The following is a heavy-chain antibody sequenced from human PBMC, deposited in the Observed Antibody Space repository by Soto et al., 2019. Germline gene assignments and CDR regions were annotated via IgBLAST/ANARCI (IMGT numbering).Heavy chain of an antibody. CDR2: ISYYGTNE. V-gene: IGHV3-30*18. J-gene: IGHJ4*02. CDR1: EVPFSGYG. CDR3: AKEDPSGRYSLDY. D-gene: IGHD1-26*01. Sequence: VGSLSHSCGASEVPFSGYGMHLVRQAPGTGLEGVAVISYYGTNEYYEDSVKGRFTISRDNSKNTLYLQMNSLRIEDTAVYFCAKEDPSGRYSLDYWGQGSQVNVSS.